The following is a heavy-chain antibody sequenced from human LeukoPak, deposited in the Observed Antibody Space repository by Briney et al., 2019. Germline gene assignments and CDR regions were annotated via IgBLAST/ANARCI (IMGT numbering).Heavy chain of an antibody. Sequence: GRSLRLSCAASGXXFXSYAMHWVRQAPXXXXXXXXVISYDGSNKYYADSVKGRFTISRDNSKNTLYLQMNSLRAEDTAVYYCARDGYQLLWVDAFDIWGQGTMVTVSS. D-gene: IGHD2-2*01. CDR3: ARDGYQLLWVDAFDI. J-gene: IGHJ3*02. CDR1: GXXFXSYA. V-gene: IGHV3-30-3*01. CDR2: ISYDGSNK.